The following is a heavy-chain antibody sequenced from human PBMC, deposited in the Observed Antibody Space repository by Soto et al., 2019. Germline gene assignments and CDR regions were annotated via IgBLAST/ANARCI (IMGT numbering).Heavy chain of an antibody. CDR1: EFTFSGRS. CDR2: IDKVGTDS. CDR3: ARGWFGPDV. Sequence: EVQLEESGGGFVPPGGSLRLSCAASEFTFSGRSVHWVRQAPGKGLVWVSGIDKVGTDSTYADSVKGRFTSSRDNAKNTVDLQMNSLRVEDTAVYYCARGWFGPDVWGKGTRVTVS. D-gene: IGHD3-10*01. J-gene: IGHJ6*03. V-gene: IGHV3-74*01.